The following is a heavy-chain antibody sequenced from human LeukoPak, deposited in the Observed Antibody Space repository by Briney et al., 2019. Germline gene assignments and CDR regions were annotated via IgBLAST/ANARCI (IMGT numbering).Heavy chain of an antibody. CDR3: ARVGDSGSYYYAMDV. CDR1: AVSISSYY. J-gene: IGHJ6*02. V-gene: IGHV4-59*01. D-gene: IGHD3-10*01. Sequence: SETLSLTCTVSAVSISSYYWSWIRQPPGKGLEWLGYIYYSGSTNYNPSLKSRVTISVDTSKNQFSLKLSSVTAADTAVYYCARVGDSGSYYYAMDVWGQGTTVTVSS. CDR2: IYYSGST.